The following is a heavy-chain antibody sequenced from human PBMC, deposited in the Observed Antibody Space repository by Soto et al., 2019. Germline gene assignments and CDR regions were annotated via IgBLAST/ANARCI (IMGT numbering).Heavy chain of an antibody. Sequence: GSLSLSWAACGFTFTSSAMSWGRQARGKGVERVSLHSISGSDTYYADSVNGRYTISRDNSNTTLFLQINNLSVVDPDIYYFTDAPPDYYFTTYPCFFPHVWGQGTTVTVSS. J-gene: IGHJ6*02. CDR3: TDAPPDYYFTTYPCFFPHV. D-gene: IGHD1-1*01. CDR1: GFTFTSSA. CDR2: HSISGSDT. V-gene: IGHV3-23*01.